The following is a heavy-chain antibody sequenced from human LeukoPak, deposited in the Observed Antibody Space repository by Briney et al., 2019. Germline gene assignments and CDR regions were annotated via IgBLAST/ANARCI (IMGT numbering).Heavy chain of an antibody. D-gene: IGHD5-18*01. CDR1: GGSISSSSYY. V-gene: IGHV4-39*07. Sequence: SETLSLTCTVSGGSISSSSYYWGWIRQPPGKELEWIGSIYYSGSTYYNASLKTRVTILVDTSKNQFSLKLSSVTAADTAVYYCARFRGYSYGYTLDYWGQGTLVTVSS. CDR3: ARFRGYSYGYTLDY. J-gene: IGHJ4*02. CDR2: IYYSGST.